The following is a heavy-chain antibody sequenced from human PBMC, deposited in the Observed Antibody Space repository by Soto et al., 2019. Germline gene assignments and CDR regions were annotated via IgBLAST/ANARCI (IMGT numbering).Heavy chain of an antibody. J-gene: IGHJ6*02. CDR1: GGSISSGGYY. CDR3: ARVFGFGGMDV. V-gene: IGHV4-31*03. D-gene: IGHD3-10*01. Sequence: PSESLSLTCTVSGGSISSGGYYWSWIRQHPGKGLEWIGYIYYSGSTYYNPSLKSRVTISVDTSKNQFSLKLSSVTAADTAVYYCARVFGFGGMDVWGQGTTVTVSS. CDR2: IYYSGST.